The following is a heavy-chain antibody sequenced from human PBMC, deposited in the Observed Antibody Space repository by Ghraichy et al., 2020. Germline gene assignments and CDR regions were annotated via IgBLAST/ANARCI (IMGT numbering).Heavy chain of an antibody. CDR3: ARGPTIGSGYDYHYYYGMDV. V-gene: IGHV1-2*04. Sequence: ASVKVSCKASGYTFTGYYMYWVRQAPGQGLEWMGWINPNSGGTNYAQKFQGWVTMTRDTSISTAYMELSRLRSDDTAVYYCARGPTIGSGYDYHYYYGMDVWGQGTTVTVSS. J-gene: IGHJ6*02. CDR2: INPNSGGT. D-gene: IGHD5-12*01. CDR1: GYTFTGYY.